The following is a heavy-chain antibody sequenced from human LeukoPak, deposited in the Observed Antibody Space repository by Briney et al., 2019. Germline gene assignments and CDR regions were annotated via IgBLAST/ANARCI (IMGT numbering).Heavy chain of an antibody. CDR3: ASVVSSSWTTSYRYFDL. CDR2: IRYDGSNK. J-gene: IGHJ2*01. Sequence: GGSLRLSCAASGFTFSSYGMHWVRQAPGKGLEWVAFIRYDGSNKYYADSVKGRFTISRDNSKNTLYLQMNSLRAEDTAVYYCASVVSSSWTTSYRYFDLWGRGTLVTVSS. D-gene: IGHD6-13*01. V-gene: IGHV3-30*02. CDR1: GFTFSSYG.